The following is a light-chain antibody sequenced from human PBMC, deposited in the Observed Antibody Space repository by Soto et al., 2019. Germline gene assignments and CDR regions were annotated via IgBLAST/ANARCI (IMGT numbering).Light chain of an antibody. CDR1: QTIHNY. CDR2: AAS. CDR3: QGRFSPLYT. V-gene: IGKV1-39*01. J-gene: IGKJ2*01. Sequence: DIQLTQSPSSLSGSVGDRVTITCRASQTIHNYLNWYQQTPGKAHKLLIFAASNLRGGVPSRFSGGVSGTDFTLTINSLQPEDFATYYCQGRFSPLYTFGKGTMLHI.